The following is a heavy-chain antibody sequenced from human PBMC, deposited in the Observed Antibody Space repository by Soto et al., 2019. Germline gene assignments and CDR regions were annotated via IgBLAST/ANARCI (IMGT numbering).Heavy chain of an antibody. Sequence: EVQLLESGGGLVQPGGSLRLSCAASGFTFSSYAMSWVRQAPGKGLEWVSAISGSGGSTYYADSVKGRFTISRDNSKKTPYGHMNSLGAEDTGVYSCAKDKAGGYSYGYPGQFSDYWGQGTLVTVCS. CDR3: AKDKAGGYSYGYPGQFSDY. V-gene: IGHV3-23*01. CDR2: ISGSGGST. CDR1: GFTFSSYA. J-gene: IGHJ4*02. D-gene: IGHD5-18*01.